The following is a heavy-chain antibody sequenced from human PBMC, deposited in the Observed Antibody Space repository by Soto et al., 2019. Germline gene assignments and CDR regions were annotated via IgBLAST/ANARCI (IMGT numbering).Heavy chain of an antibody. CDR2: IWYDGSNK. CDR1: GFTFSSYG. CDR3: AREYSSSSGDFDY. D-gene: IGHD6-6*01. V-gene: IGHV3-33*01. Sequence: QVQLVESGGGVVQPGRSLRLSCAASGFTFSSYGMHWVRQAPGKGLEWVAVIWYDGSNKYYADSVKGRFTISRDNSKNTLYLQMNSLRAEDTAVYYCAREYSSSSGDFDYWGQGTLVTVSS. J-gene: IGHJ4*02.